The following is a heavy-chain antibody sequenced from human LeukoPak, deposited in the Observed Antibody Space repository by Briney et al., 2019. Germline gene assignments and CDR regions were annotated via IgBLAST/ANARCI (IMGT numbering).Heavy chain of an antibody. V-gene: IGHV4-59*08. CDR3: SRGWLQQGFDY. Sequence: SETLSLTCTVSGGSISSYFWSWIRQPPGKGLEWIGYIYYSGSTNYNPSLKSRVTISVDTSKNQFSLKLSSVTAADTAVYYCSRGWLQQGFDYWGQGTLVTVSS. D-gene: IGHD5-24*01. CDR2: IYYSGST. J-gene: IGHJ4*02. CDR1: GGSISSYF.